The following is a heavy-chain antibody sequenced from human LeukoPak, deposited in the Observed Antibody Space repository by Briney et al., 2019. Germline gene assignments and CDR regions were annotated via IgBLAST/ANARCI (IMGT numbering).Heavy chain of an antibody. CDR2: ISGTGGST. CDR1: GFTFTSYA. Sequence: PGGSLRLSCAASGFTFTSYAMSWVRQAPGRGLEWVSSISGTGGSTYYADSVKGRFTISRDNSKNTLFLQMNSLRAEDTAVYFCAKSGYCSSSSCYNNWFDPWGQGTLATVSS. D-gene: IGHD2-2*02. J-gene: IGHJ5*02. CDR3: AKSGYCSSSSCYNNWFDP. V-gene: IGHV3-23*01.